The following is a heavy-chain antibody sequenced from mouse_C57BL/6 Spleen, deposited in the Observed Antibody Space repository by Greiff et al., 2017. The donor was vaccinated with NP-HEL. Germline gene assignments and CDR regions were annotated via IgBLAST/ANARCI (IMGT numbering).Heavy chain of an antibody. CDR3: ARRTTVEGYFDV. CDR2: ISNGGGST. CDR1: GFTFSDYY. J-gene: IGHJ1*03. V-gene: IGHV5-12*01. Sequence: EVQLVESGGGLVQPGGSLKLSCAASGFTFSDYYMYWVRQTPEKRLEWVAYISNGGGSTYYPDTVKGRFTISRDNAKNTLYLQMSRLKSEDTAMYYCARRTTVEGYFDVWGTGTTVTVSS. D-gene: IGHD1-1*01.